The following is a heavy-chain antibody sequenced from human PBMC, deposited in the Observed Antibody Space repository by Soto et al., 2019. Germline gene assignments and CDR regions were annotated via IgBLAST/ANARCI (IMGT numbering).Heavy chain of an antibody. CDR2: KNEDGREK. CDR1: GFTISSYA. Sequence: PGGSLRLSCAATGFTISSYAMNWVRQAQEKGLECVANKNEDGREKCYVDSVKGRFDISRDNAKHSLFLQMNILRAEDTAVYYCVTDYLGYWGQGTLVTVSS. D-gene: IGHD3-16*01. J-gene: IGHJ4*02. V-gene: IGHV3-7*05. CDR3: VTDYLGY.